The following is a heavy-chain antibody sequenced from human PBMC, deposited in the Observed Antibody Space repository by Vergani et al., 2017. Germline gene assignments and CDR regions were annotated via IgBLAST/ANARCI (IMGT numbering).Heavy chain of an antibody. CDR2: ITNDGSST. Sequence: EVQLVESGGGLVQPGGSLRLSCAASGLTFSSYWMHWVRQAPGKGLVWVSFITNDGSSTTYADSVKGRFTVFRDNPKNTLYLQMNSLRADDTAVYYCATCLACRDQDYWGQGTLVTVSS. CDR1: GLTFSSYW. CDR3: ATCLACRDQDY. J-gene: IGHJ4*02. V-gene: IGHV3-74*01. D-gene: IGHD5-24*01.